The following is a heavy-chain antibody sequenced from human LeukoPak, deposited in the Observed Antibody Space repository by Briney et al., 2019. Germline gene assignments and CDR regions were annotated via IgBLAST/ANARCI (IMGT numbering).Heavy chain of an antibody. CDR1: GFTFTNYA. CDR2: ISASGAGT. V-gene: IGHV3-23*01. D-gene: IGHD6-19*01. J-gene: IGHJ4*02. CDR3: AKDSGNSGWYVDN. Sequence: GGSLRLSCAASGFTFTNYAMRWFRQAPGKGLEWVSSISASGAGTYYADSVKGRFTISRDNSKNTVYLQMNSLRVEDTAVYYCAKDSGNSGWYVDNWGQGTLVTVSS.